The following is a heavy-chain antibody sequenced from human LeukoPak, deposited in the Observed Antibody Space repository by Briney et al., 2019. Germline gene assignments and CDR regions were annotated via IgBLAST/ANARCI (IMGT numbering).Heavy chain of an antibody. CDR2: ISGSGGST. V-gene: IGHV3-23*01. D-gene: IGHD6-6*01. Sequence: PGGSLRLSCAASGFTFDSYAMSWDRQAPGKGLEWVSAISGSGGSTSYADSVKGRFTISRDNSKNTLYLQMNSLRAEDTAVYYCAKVQQYSTSSSLYYFHYWGQGTLVTVSS. J-gene: IGHJ4*02. CDR3: AKVQQYSTSSSLYYFHY. CDR1: GFTFDSYA.